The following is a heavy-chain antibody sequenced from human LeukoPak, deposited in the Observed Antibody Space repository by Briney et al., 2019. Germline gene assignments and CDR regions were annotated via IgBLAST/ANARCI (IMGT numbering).Heavy chain of an antibody. Sequence: GGSLRLSCAASGLTFSRYAMSWVRQAPGKGPEWVSAISASGGSTYYADSVKGRFTISRDNSKNTLYLQMNSLRVEDTAVYYCAKEVYYFDTSGLYSFAFDIWGQGTMVTVPS. J-gene: IGHJ3*02. D-gene: IGHD3-22*01. CDR2: ISASGGST. CDR1: GLTFSRYA. CDR3: AKEVYYFDTSGLYSFAFDI. V-gene: IGHV3-23*01.